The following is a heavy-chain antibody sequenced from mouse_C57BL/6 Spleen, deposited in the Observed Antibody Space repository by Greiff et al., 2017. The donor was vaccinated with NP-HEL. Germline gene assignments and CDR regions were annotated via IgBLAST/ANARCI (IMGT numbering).Heavy chain of an antibody. J-gene: IGHJ4*01. V-gene: IGHV1-22*01. D-gene: IGHD2-4*01. Sequence: DVQLQESGPELVKPGASVKMSCKASGYTFTDYNMHWVKQSHGKSLEWIGYINPNNGGTSYNQKFKGKATLTVNKSSSTAYMELRSLTSEDSAVYYCARRYYDYDPYAMDYWGQGTSVTVSS. CDR1: GYTFTDYN. CDR2: INPNNGGT. CDR3: ARRYYDYDPYAMDY.